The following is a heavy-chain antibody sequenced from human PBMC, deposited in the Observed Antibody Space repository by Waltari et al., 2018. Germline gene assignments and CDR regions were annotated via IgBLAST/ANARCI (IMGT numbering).Heavy chain of an antibody. J-gene: IGHJ3*02. CDR3: ARGLSSAFDI. Sequence: EVQLVVSGGGLVQPGGYLRLSCAACGFTFGSYWMNWVRQAPGKGVEWVANIKQDGSEKYYVDSVKGRFTISRDNAKNSLYLQMNSLRAEDTAVYYYARGLSSAFDIWGQGTMVTVSS. V-gene: IGHV3-7*01. CDR2: IKQDGSEK. CDR1: GFTFGSYW.